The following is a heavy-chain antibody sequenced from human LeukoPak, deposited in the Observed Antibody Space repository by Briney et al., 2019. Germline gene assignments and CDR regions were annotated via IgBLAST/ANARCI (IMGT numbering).Heavy chain of an antibody. Sequence: GGSLRLSCAASGFTVSSNYMSWVRQAPGKGLEWVSAISGSGGSTYYADSVKGRFTISRDNSKNTLYLQMNSLRAEDTAVYYCAKDTPILLWFGESLFDYWGQGTLVTVSS. CDR1: GFTVSSNY. D-gene: IGHD3-10*01. CDR3: AKDTPILLWFGESLFDY. J-gene: IGHJ4*02. V-gene: IGHV3-23*01. CDR2: ISGSGGST.